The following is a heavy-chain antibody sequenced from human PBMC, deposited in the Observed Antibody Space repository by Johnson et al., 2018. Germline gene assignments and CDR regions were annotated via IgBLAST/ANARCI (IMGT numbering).Heavy chain of an antibody. CDR2: IYYSGST. J-gene: IGHJ6*02. CDR3: ARAPSVGGDCYCPYYYGMDV. V-gene: IGHV4-59*01. CDR1: GGSISSYY. Sequence: QVQLQESGPGLVKPSETLSLTCTVSGGSISSYYWSWIRQPPGKGLEWIGYIYYSGSTNYNPSLKSRVTISVDTSKNQFSLKLSPVTAADTAVYYCARAPSVGGDCYCPYYYGMDVWGQGTTVTVSS. D-gene: IGHD2-21*02.